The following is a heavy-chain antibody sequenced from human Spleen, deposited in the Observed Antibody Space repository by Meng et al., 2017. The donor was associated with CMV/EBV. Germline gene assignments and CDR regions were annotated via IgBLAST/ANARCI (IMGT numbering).Heavy chain of an antibody. CDR1: GFTFSSYA. Sequence: GESLKISCAASGFTFSSYAMHWVRQAPGKGLEWVAVISYDGSNRYYADSVKGRLTISRDNSKKTVYLQMNSLRAEDTAVYYCAKDLSYCGTSSCYEGSRYYYAMDVWGQGTTVTVSS. CDR2: ISYDGSNR. CDR3: AKDLSYCGTSSCYEGSRYYYAMDV. D-gene: IGHD2-2*01. J-gene: IGHJ6*02. V-gene: IGHV3-30*04.